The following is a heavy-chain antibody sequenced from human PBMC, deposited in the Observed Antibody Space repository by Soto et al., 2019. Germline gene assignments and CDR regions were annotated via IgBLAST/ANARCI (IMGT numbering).Heavy chain of an antibody. CDR3: AKNELQLGLLVVVAAAADY. CDR1: GFTFSSYA. D-gene: IGHD2-15*01. Sequence: PGGSLRLSCAASGFTFSSYAMSWVRQAPGKGLEWVSAISGSGGSTYYADSVKGRFTISRDNSKNTLYLQMNSLRAEDTAVYYCAKNELQLGLLVVVAAAADYWGQGTLVTVSS. J-gene: IGHJ4*02. V-gene: IGHV3-23*01. CDR2: ISGSGGST.